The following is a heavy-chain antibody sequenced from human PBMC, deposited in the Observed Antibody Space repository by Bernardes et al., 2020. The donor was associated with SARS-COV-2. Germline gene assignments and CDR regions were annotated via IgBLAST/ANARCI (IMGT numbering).Heavy chain of an antibody. D-gene: IGHD4-4*01. Sequence: GGSLILSCAASGFTISSYTRSWVRQAPGKGLEWICSIRTSSSYISYSDSVRGRFTISRDNAKNSVSLQMNSLRAEDTAVYYCARVDFSNLYYFDYWGQGTPVPVSS. CDR1: GFTISSYT. CDR3: ARVDFSNLYYFDY. CDR2: IRTSSSYI. V-gene: IGHV3-21*06. J-gene: IGHJ4*02.